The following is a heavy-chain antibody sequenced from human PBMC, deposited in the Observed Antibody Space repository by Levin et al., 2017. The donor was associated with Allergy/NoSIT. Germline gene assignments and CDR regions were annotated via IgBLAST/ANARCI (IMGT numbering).Heavy chain of an antibody. CDR1: GFTVSSNY. D-gene: IGHD3-22*01. J-gene: IGHJ4*02. CDR3: ARESYDSSGYSTHLFDY. CDR2: IYSGGST. Sequence: PGGSLRLSCAASGFTVSSNYMSWVRQAPGKGLEWVSVIYSGGSTYYADSVKGRFTISRDNSKNTLYLQMNSLRAEDTAVYYCARESYDSSGYSTHLFDYWGQGTLVTVSS. V-gene: IGHV3-66*01.